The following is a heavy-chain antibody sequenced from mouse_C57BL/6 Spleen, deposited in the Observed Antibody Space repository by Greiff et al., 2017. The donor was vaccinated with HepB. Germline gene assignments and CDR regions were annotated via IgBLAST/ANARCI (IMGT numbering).Heavy chain of an antibody. CDR1: GYTFTDYY. J-gene: IGHJ4*01. CDR3: ARSDYEGYYYAMDY. D-gene: IGHD2-3*01. V-gene: IGHV1-19*01. CDR2: INPYNGGT. Sequence: DVKLQESGPVLVKPGASVKMSCKASGYTFTDYYMNWVKQSHGKSLEWIGVINPYNGGTSYNQKFKGKATLTVDKSSSTAYMELNSLTSEDSAVYYCARSDYEGYYYAMDYWGQGTSVTVSS.